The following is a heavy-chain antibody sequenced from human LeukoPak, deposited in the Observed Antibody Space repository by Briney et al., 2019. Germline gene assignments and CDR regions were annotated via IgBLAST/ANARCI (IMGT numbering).Heavy chain of an antibody. V-gene: IGHV4-59*01. CDR2: IYYSGST. CDR3: ARTVDTAMGYFDY. J-gene: IGHJ4*02. D-gene: IGHD5-18*01. Sequence: PSETLSLTCTVSGGSISSYYWSWIRQPPGKGLEWIGYIYYSGSTNYNPSLKSRVTISVDTSKNQFPLKLSSVTAADTAVYYCARTVDTAMGYFDYWGQGTLVTVSS. CDR1: GGSISSYY.